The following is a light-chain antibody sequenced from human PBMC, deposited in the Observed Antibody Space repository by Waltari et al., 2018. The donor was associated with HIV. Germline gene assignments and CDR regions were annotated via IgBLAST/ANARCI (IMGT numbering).Light chain of an antibody. V-gene: IGLV2-14*01. CDR1: SSDVGGYNY. CDR3: SSYTSSSTPWI. CDR2: EVS. J-gene: IGLJ1*01. Sequence: QSALTRPASVSGSPGQSITISCTGTSSDVGGYNYVSWYQQHPGKAPKLMIYEVSNRPSGVSNRFSGSKSGNTASLTISGLQAEDEADYYCSSYTSSSTPWIFGTATKVTVL.